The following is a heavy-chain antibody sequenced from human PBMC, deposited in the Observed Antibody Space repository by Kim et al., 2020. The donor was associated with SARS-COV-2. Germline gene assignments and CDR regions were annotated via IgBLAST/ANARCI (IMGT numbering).Heavy chain of an antibody. CDR2: IDRHGNEK. D-gene: IGHD6-19*01. CDR3: ANNPWGTGSGSGNYRFDP. J-gene: IGHJ5*02. CDR1: EATCSGCW. V-gene: IGHV3-7*01. Sequence: GGSLRLSCVASEATCSGCWMSWVRQAPGKGLEWVANIDRHGNEKYYEDSVKGRFTISRDNAENSLYLEMNSVRVDDTAVYYCANNPWGTGSGSGNYRFDPWGQGTLVVVSA.